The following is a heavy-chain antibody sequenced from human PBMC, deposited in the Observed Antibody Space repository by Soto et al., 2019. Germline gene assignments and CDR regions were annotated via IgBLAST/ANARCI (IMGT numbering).Heavy chain of an antibody. CDR2: ISRNSRYT. J-gene: IGHJ3*01. D-gene: IGHD2-2*01. Sequence: QVQLVESGGGLVKPGGSLRLSCAASGFTFSDYFMAWIRQAPGKGLEWIAYISRNSRYTNFADSVRGRFTISRDNAKNSLYLQMKDLSAEDTAVYYCATNYQEPSDDAFDVWGQGTMVTVSS. CDR1: GFTFSDYF. CDR3: ATNYQEPSDDAFDV. V-gene: IGHV3-11*06.